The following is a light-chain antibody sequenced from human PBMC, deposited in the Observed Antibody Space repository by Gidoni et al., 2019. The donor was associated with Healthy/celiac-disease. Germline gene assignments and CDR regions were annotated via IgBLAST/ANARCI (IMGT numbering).Light chain of an antibody. J-gene: IGKJ3*01. CDR3: QQRSNWPPT. CDR2: DAS. Sequence: ELFLTQSPATLSLSPGERATLSCRASQSVSSYLAWYQQKPGQAPRLLIYDASNRATGIPARFSGSGSGTDLTLTISSLEPEDFAVYYCQQRSNWPPTFGPGTKVDIK. V-gene: IGKV3-11*01. CDR1: QSVSSY.